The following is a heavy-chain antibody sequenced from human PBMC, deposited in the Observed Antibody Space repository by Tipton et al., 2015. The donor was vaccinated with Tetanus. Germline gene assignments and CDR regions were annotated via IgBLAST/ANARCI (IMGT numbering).Heavy chain of an antibody. CDR2: MSYSGGA. CDR3: ARRLIQNWFDP. D-gene: IGHD2-8*01. Sequence: TLSLTCTVSGGSISPNYWSWIRQPPGKGLEWIGQMSYSGGANYNPSLSGRVTTSVDSSRNQFSLKMTSLTAADTAVYYCARRLIQNWFDPWGQGALVTVSS. CDR1: GGSISPNY. J-gene: IGHJ5*02. V-gene: IGHV4-59*12.